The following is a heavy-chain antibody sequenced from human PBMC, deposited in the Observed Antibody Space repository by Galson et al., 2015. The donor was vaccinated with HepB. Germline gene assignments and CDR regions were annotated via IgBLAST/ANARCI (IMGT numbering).Heavy chain of an antibody. CDR1: GFTFSNAW. J-gene: IGHJ4*02. D-gene: IGHD3-9*01. CDR2: IKSKTDGGTT. V-gene: IGHV3-15*01. CDR3: TTELRRYFDWSLRNLDY. Sequence: SLRLSCAASGFTFSNAWMSWVRQAPGKGLEWVGRIKSKTDGGTTDYAAPVKGRFTISRDDSKNTLYLQMNSLKTEDTAVYYCTTELRRYFDWSLRNLDYWGQGTLVTVSS.